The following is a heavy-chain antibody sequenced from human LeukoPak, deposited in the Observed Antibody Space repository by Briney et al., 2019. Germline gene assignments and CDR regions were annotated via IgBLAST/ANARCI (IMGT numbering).Heavy chain of an antibody. Sequence: PGGSLRLSCAASGFTFSSYAMSWVRQAPGKGLEWVSAISGCGGSTYYADSVKGRFTISRDNSKNTLYLQMNSLRAEDTAVYYCAKETPRDDYDSSGYSDAFDIWGQGTMVTVSS. D-gene: IGHD3-22*01. CDR2: ISGCGGST. J-gene: IGHJ3*02. V-gene: IGHV3-23*01. CDR3: AKETPRDDYDSSGYSDAFDI. CDR1: GFTFSSYA.